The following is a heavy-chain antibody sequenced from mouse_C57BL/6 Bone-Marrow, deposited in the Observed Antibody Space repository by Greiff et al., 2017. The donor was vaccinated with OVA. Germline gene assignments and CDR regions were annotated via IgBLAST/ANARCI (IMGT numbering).Heavy chain of an antibody. CDR3: ASRDYDDFDY. V-gene: IGHV1-55*01. CDR1: GYTFTSYW. D-gene: IGHD2-4*01. J-gene: IGHJ2*01. Sequence: VQLQQPGAELVKPGASVKMSCKASGYTFTSYWITWVKQRPGQGLEWIGDIYPGSGSTNYTEKFKSKATLTVETSSSTAYMQLSSLTSEDSAVYYCASRDYDDFDYWGQGTTLTVSS. CDR2: IYPGSGST.